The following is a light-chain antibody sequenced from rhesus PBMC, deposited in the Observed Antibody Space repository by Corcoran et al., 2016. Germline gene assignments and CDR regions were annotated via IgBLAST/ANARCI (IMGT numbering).Light chain of an antibody. CDR2: DVS. Sequence: QTAPTQPPSVSGSPGQSGTISCTGTSSDVGGYTYVSWYQQYPGKAPKLMIYDVSKLPSEVSDRFSGSKSDNTASLTISGLQAEDEADYSCCSYPTSTTFVFGSGTKLTVL. CDR3: CSYPTSTTFV. V-gene: IGLV2S7*01. J-gene: IGLJ6*01. CDR1: SSDVGGYTY.